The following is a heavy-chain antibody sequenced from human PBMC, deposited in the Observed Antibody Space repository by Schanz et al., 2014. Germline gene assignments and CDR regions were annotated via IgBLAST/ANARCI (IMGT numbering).Heavy chain of an antibody. J-gene: IGHJ3*02. CDR2: ISPDGTTS. CDR3: ARENLNWEAFDI. V-gene: IGHV3-11*01. D-gene: IGHD7-27*01. CDR1: GFIFNDYY. Sequence: QAQLVESGGGLVKPGGSLRLSCAASGFIFNDYYMNWIRQAPGKGLEWLSYISPDGTTSYHAGSEKARLTISRDNAKSSLYLEMTSLRGEDTAVYYCARENLNWEAFDIWGQGTVVSVSS.